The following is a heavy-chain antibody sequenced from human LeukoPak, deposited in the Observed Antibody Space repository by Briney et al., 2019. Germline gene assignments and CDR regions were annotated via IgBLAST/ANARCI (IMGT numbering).Heavy chain of an antibody. Sequence: GRSLRLSCAASGFTFSSYAMHWVRQAPGKGLEWVAVISYDGSNKYYADSVKGRFTISRDNAKNSLYLQMNSLRAEDTAVYYCARLGYSFDYWGQGTLVTVSS. CDR1: GFTFSSYA. D-gene: IGHD1-1*01. CDR3: ARLGYSFDY. J-gene: IGHJ4*02. V-gene: IGHV3-30*04. CDR2: ISYDGSNK.